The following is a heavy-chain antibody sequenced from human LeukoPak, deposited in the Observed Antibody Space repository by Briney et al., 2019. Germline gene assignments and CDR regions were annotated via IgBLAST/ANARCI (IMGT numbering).Heavy chain of an antibody. V-gene: IGHV3-7*03. CDR1: AFIFSGHW. CDR2: IKEDGSER. D-gene: IGHD6-13*01. J-gene: IGHJ6*02. Sequence: GGSLRLSCEGSAFIFSGHWMNWVRQTPGKGLEWVASIKEDGSERQYVDSVKGRFTISRDNAKNSLYLQMNRLRVEDTAVYYCARDQGLAAAAHSYYGMDVWGQGTTVTVSS. CDR3: ARDQGLAAAAHSYYGMDV.